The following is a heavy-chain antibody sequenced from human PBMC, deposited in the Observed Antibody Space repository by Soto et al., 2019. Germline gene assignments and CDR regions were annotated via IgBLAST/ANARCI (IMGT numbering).Heavy chain of an antibody. V-gene: IGHV2-5*01. Sequence: GPTLVNPAQTLTLTCTFSGFSLSTSGVGVGWIRQPPGKALEWLALIYWNDDKRYSPSLKSRLTITKDTSKNQVVLTITNMDPVDTATYYCAHSRGFLASGAFDIWGQGTMVTVSS. CDR1: GFSLSTSGVG. D-gene: IGHD3-3*01. CDR3: AHSRGFLASGAFDI. CDR2: IYWNDDK. J-gene: IGHJ3*02.